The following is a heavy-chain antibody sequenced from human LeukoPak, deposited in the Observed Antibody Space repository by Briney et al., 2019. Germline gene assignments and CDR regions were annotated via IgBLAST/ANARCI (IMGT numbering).Heavy chain of an antibody. J-gene: IGHJ4*02. CDR3: ARVRGRVAT. CDR2: IFYSGST. Sequence: SETLSLTCTVSSGSISTSNYYWGWVRQPPGKALEWIGNIFYSGSTYYSPSLKSRVTISLDTSRNQFSLKLSSVTAADTAVYYCARVRGRVATWGQGTLVTVSS. V-gene: IGHV4-39*07. D-gene: IGHD5-12*01. CDR1: SGSISTSNYY.